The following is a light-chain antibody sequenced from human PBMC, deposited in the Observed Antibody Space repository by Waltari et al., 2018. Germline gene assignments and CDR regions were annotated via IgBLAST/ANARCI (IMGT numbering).Light chain of an antibody. J-gene: IGKJ1*01. Sequence: EIVLTQSPSTLSLSPGERATLSCRASESVRTALAWYQQNPGQAPRLLIFGASNRAIGIPDRFSGGGSGTDFSLTISRLEPEDFAVYFCQHYVRLPVAFGQGTKVDVK. V-gene: IGKV3-20*01. CDR2: GAS. CDR1: ESVRTA. CDR3: QHYVRLPVA.